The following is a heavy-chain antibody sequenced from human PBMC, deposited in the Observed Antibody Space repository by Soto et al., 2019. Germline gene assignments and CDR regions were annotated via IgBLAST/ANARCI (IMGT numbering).Heavy chain of an antibody. CDR1: GYSISSGYY. V-gene: IGHV4-38-2*02. CDR3: ARDMHAGFTHCFDP. J-gene: IGHJ5*02. Sequence: LSLTCAVSGYSISSGYYWGWIRQPPGKGLEWIGSIYHSGSTYYNPSLKSRVTISVDTSKNQFSLKLSSVTAADTAVYYCARDMHAGFTHCFDPWGQGTLVTVSS. CDR2: IYHSGST. D-gene: IGHD2-8*01.